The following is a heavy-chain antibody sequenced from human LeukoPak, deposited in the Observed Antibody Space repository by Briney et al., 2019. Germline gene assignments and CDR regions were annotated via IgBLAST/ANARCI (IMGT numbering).Heavy chain of an antibody. CDR1: GFTFSGSA. Sequence: GGSLRLSCAASGFTFSGSAMHWVRQASGKGLEWVGRIRSKANSYATAYAASVKGRFTISRDDSKNTAYLQMNSLKTEDTAVYYCAKDTPRYYYDSSGYYWGQGTLVTVSS. V-gene: IGHV3-73*01. CDR2: IRSKANSYAT. J-gene: IGHJ4*02. CDR3: AKDTPRYYYDSSGYY. D-gene: IGHD3-22*01.